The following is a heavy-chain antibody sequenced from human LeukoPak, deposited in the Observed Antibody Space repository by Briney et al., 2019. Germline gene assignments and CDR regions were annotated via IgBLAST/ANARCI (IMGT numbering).Heavy chain of an antibody. J-gene: IGHJ4*02. D-gene: IGHD1-26*01. V-gene: IGHV3-23*01. Sequence: GGSLRLSCAASGFTFSSYGMSWVRQAPGKGLEWVSAISGSGGSTYSADSVEGRFTISRDNSKNTLYLQMNSLRLEDMAVYYCAKPSGSGVDYWGRGTRVTVSS. CDR1: GFTFSSYG. CDR3: AKPSGSGVDY. CDR2: ISGSGGST.